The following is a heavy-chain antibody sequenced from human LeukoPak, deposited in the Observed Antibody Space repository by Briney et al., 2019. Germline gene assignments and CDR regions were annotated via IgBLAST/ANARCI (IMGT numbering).Heavy chain of an antibody. CDR2: IRYDGSHK. CDR1: GFIFSNYG. D-gene: IGHD3-10*01. Sequence: PGGSLRLSCAASGFIFSNYGMPWARQAQAKGLEGVSFIRYDGSHKNYADSVKGRFTISREDSKKSLYLQMNSLRPENTAMYYCAKDLLKEGSYGSGIYWFDPWGQGAQVTVSS. CDR3: AKDLLKEGSYGSGIYWFDP. V-gene: IGHV3-30*02. J-gene: IGHJ5*02.